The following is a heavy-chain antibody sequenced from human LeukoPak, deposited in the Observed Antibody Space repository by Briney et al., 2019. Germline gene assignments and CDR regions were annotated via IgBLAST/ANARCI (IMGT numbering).Heavy chain of an antibody. J-gene: IGHJ1*01. CDR2: ISYDGSNK. V-gene: IGHV3-30*04. CDR1: GFTFSSYA. D-gene: IGHD2/OR15-2a*01. Sequence: GRSLRLSCAASGFTFSSYAMHWVRQAPGKGLEWVAVISYDGSNKYHSHSVQGPLTISRANSKNTRYLQMSRLRTEHTTVYHCTRDSRASTFNSGPRTLVSASS. CDR3: TRDSRASTFN.